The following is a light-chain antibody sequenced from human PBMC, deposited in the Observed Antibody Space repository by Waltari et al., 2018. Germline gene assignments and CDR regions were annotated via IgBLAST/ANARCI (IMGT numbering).Light chain of an antibody. V-gene: IGKV1-5*03. CDR1: QSISSW. CDR2: KAS. J-gene: IGKJ1*01. CDR3: QQYNTNSPWT. Sequence: DIQMTQSPSTLSASVGDRVTSTCRASQSISSWLTWYQQTPGKAPKLLIYKASTLGRGIPSRFSGSGSGTEFTLTISSLQPDDFATYYCQQYNTNSPWTFGQGTKVEI.